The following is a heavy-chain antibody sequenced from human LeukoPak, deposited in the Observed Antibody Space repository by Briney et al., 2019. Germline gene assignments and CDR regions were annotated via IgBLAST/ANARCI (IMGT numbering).Heavy chain of an antibody. Sequence: PGGSLRLSCAASGISLSNHAMSWVRQAPGKGLEWISAISDSGSSEYYADSVKGRFTISRDNSKRTLYLQMNSLRPDDTAVYYCAKDGSWSCTDWGQGTLVTVSS. CDR3: AKDGSWSCTD. V-gene: IGHV3-23*01. CDR1: GISLSNHA. D-gene: IGHD2-8*02. CDR2: ISDSGSSE. J-gene: IGHJ4*02.